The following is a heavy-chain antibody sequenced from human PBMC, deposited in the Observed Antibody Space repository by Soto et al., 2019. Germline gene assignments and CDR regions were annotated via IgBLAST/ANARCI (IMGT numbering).Heavy chain of an antibody. V-gene: IGHV4-59*01. Sequence: QVQLQESGPGLVKPSETLSLTCTVSGGSISSYYWSWIRQPPGKGLEWIGYIYYSGSTNYNPSLKSRVTISVDTSTNQFSLKLSSVTAADTAVYYCARGVGYYGSGSLDAFDIWGQGPMVTVSS. CDR3: ARGVGYYGSGSLDAFDI. J-gene: IGHJ3*02. D-gene: IGHD3-10*01. CDR1: GGSISSYY. CDR2: IYYSGST.